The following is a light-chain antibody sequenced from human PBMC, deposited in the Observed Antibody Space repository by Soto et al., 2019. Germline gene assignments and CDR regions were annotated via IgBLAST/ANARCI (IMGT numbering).Light chain of an antibody. J-gene: IGKJ5*01. CDR2: AAF. Sequence: FLTQSPATLSLSPGERAXLSCRASQTVNSYLHWYQQRPGQAPRLLIYAAFNRAAGIPARFSGSGSGTDFTLTISSLEPEDSAVYYCQQRNIWPPVTFGQGTRLRL. CDR3: QQRNIWPPVT. V-gene: IGKV3-11*01. CDR1: QTVNSY.